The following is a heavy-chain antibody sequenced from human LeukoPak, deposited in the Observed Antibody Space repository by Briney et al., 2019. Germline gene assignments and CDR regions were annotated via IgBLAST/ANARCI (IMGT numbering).Heavy chain of an antibody. V-gene: IGHV4-59*01. J-gene: IGHJ6*02. D-gene: IGHD3-3*01. CDR2: IYYSGST. CDR1: GGSFSGYY. CDR3: ATHQPALPHYDFWSGYYKGGGVYGMDV. Sequence: PSETLPLTCAVYGGSFSGYYWSWIRQPPGKGLEWIGYIYYSGSTNYNPSLKSRVTISVDTSKNQFSLKLSSVTAADTAVYYCATHQPALPHYDFWSGYYKGGGVYGMDVWGQGTTVTVSS.